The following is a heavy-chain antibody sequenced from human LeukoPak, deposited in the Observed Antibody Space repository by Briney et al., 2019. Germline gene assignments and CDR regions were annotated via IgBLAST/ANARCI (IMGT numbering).Heavy chain of an antibody. J-gene: IGHJ5*02. D-gene: IGHD1-26*01. CDR3: ARSLVVGATYPYH. V-gene: IGHV3-48*03. CDR1: GFTFSSYE. CDR2: ITSSGSNI. Sequence: GGSLRLSCAASGFTFSSYEMNWVRQAPGKGLEWVSYITSSGSNIFHADSVKGRFTISRDNAKNSLYLQMNSLRAEDTAVYYCARSLVVGATYPYHWGQGTLVTVSS.